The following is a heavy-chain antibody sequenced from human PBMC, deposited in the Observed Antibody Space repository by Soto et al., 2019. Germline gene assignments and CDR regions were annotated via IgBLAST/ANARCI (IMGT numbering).Heavy chain of an antibody. D-gene: IGHD2-21*01. CDR3: ARDLSIGLFDY. CDR1: GYTFTSYG. J-gene: IGHJ4*02. CDR2: ISAHNGNT. V-gene: IGHV1-18*01. Sequence: QVQLVQSGAEVKKPGASVKVSCKASGYTFTSYGISWVRQAPGQGLEWMGWISAHNGNTKYAQKLQGRVTVTTDTSTSTAYMELRSLIADDTAVYYCARDLSIGLFDYWGQGTLVTVSS.